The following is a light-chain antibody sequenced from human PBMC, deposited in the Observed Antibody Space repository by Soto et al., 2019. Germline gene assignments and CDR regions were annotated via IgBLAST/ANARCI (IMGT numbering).Light chain of an antibody. CDR1: QSVSSNF. V-gene: IGKV3-20*01. J-gene: IGKJ4*01. Sequence: EIVLTQSPGTLPLSPGERATLSCRASQSVSSNFLAWYQEKPGQAPRLLIYGASSRATGIPDRFSGSGSGTDFTLTISRLEPEDFAVYYCRQYGYSLGFAFGGGTKVEIK. CDR3: RQYGYSLGFA. CDR2: GAS.